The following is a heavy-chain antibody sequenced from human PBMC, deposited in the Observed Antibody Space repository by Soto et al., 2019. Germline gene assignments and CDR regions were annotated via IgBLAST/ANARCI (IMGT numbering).Heavy chain of an antibody. CDR3: AKDADEDAYYFDY. J-gene: IGHJ4*02. Sequence: GGSLRLSCAASGFTFSSYGMHWVRQAPGKGLEWVAVISYDGSNKYYADSVKGRFTISRDNSKNTLYLQMNSLRAEDTAVYYCAKDADEDAYYFDYWGQGTLVTVSS. CDR2: ISYDGSNK. CDR1: GFTFSSYG. D-gene: IGHD3-16*01. V-gene: IGHV3-30*18.